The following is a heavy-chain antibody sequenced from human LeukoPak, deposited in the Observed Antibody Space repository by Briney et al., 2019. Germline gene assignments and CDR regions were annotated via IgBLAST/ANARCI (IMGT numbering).Heavy chain of an antibody. CDR3: ASMYYDFWSGFGRYYYYMDV. CDR2: IYSSGST. V-gene: IGHV4-59*01. Sequence: PSETLSLTCTVSGGSISSYYWSWIRQPPGKGLEWIGYIYSSGSTNYNPSLKSRVTMSVDTSKNQFSLKVSSVTAADTAVYYCASMYYDFWSGFGRYYYYMDVWGKGTTVTVSS. D-gene: IGHD3-3*01. CDR1: GGSISSYY. J-gene: IGHJ6*03.